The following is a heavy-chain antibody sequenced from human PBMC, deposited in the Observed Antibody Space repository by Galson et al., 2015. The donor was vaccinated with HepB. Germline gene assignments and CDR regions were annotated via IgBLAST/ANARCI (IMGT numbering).Heavy chain of an antibody. D-gene: IGHD2-2*01. CDR2: IYYRSKWYN. CDR1: GDSVSSNTVA. J-gene: IGHJ5*02. CDR3: AREDIVEVPAGLGS. V-gene: IGHV6-1*01. Sequence: CAISGDSVSSNTVAWNWLRQSPSRGLEWLGRIYYRSKWYNDYAISVKSRIIFRSDTFRNQFSLQLNSVTPEDTAVYYCAREDIVEVPAGLGSWGQGILVTVSS.